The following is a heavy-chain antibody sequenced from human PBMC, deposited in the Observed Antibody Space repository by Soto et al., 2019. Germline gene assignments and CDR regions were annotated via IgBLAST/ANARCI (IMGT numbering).Heavy chain of an antibody. CDR1: GGSISSYY. CDR3: ARGKGVAAAGKYY. D-gene: IGHD6-13*01. Sequence: PSETLSLTCTVSGGSISSYYWSWIRQPPGKGLEWIGYIYYSGSTNYNPSLKSRVTISVDTSKNQFSLKLSSVTAADTAVYYCARGKGVAAAGKYYWGQGTLVTVSS. V-gene: IGHV4-59*01. CDR2: IYYSGST. J-gene: IGHJ4*02.